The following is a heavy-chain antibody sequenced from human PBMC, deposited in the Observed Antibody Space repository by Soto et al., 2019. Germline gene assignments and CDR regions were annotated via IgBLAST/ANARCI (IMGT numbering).Heavy chain of an antibody. V-gene: IGHV5-51*01. CDR1: GYSFTSYW. CDR2: IYPGDSDT. J-gene: IGHJ5*02. CDR3: ARLGSSSWYGGCWFDP. Sequence: PGESLKISCKGSGYSFTSYWIGWVRQMPGKGLEWMGIIYPGDSDTRYSPSFQGQVTISADKSISTSYLQWSSLKASDTAMYYCARLGSSSWYGGCWFDPWGQGTLVTVSS. D-gene: IGHD6-13*01.